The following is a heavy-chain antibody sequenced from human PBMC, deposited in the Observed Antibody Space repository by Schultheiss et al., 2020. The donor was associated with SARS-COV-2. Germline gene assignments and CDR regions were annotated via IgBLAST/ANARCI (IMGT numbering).Heavy chain of an antibody. D-gene: IGHD2-21*01. CDR2: IRYDGSNT. Sequence: GESLKISCAASGFSFSSYGMNWVRQAPGKGLEWVTFIRYDGSNTYYADSVKGRFTISRDNSKNTLFLQMNSLRAEDTAVYYCARGLGAYCGGDCSPVWGQGTTVTVSS. CDR1: GFSFSSYG. J-gene: IGHJ6*02. V-gene: IGHV3-30*02. CDR3: ARGLGAYCGGDCSPV.